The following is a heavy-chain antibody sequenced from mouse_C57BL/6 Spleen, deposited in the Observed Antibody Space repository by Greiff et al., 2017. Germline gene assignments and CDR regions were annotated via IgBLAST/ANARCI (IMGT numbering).Heavy chain of an antibody. V-gene: IGHV14-4*01. CDR3: PRGIGPRGGYLDV. J-gene: IGHJ1*03. D-gene: IGHD2-14*01. CDR2: IDPENGDT. Sequence: VQLQQSGAELVRPGASVKLSCTASGFNIKDDYMHWVKQRPEQGLEWIGWIDPENGDTEYASKFQGKATITADTSSNTAYLQLSSLTSEDTAVYYCPRGIGPRGGYLDVWGTGTTVTVSS. CDR1: GFNIKDDY.